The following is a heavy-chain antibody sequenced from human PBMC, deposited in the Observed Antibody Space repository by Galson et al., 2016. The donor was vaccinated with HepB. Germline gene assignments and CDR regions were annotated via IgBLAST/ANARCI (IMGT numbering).Heavy chain of an antibody. CDR1: GFTFSSYA. J-gene: IGHJ4*02. V-gene: IGHV3-23*01. D-gene: IGHD6-13*01. Sequence: SLRLSCAASGFTFSSYALSWVRQAPGKGLEWVSAVSGSDDYSTYYADSVKGRFTISRDNSKSTMYLQMKSLTVEDTALYYCAGQYSSTWSSFDYWGQGTMVTVFS. CDR2: VSGSDDYST. CDR3: AGQYSSTWSSFDY.